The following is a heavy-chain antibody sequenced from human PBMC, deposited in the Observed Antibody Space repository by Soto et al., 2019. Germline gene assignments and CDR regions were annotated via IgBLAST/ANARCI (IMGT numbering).Heavy chain of an antibody. D-gene: IGHD6-19*01. CDR1: GYTFTDYG. V-gene: IGHV1-18*01. J-gene: IGHJ5*02. CDR3: AKTGGWNWFDP. CDR2: ISPYTGDT. Sequence: QVQLVQSGAEVKKPGASVKVSCKASGYTFTDYGISWVRQAPGQGLEWMGGISPYTGDTKYPQRLQGRVTVTADTSTSTAYMELRSLKSDDTAVYYCAKTGGWNWFDPWGQGTLVSVSS.